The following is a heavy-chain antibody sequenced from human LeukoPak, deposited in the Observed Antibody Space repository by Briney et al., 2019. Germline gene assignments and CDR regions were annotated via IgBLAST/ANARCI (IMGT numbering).Heavy chain of an antibody. CDR3: AKDRGDYTNWFDP. CDR2: IRYDGSNK. V-gene: IGHV3-30*02. Sequence: GGSLRLSCAASGFIFSSFGMHWVRQAPGKGLEWVAFIRYDGSNKYFADSVKGRFTISRDNSKNTLYLQMNSPRAEDTAIYYCAKDRGDYTNWFDPWGQGTLVTVSS. J-gene: IGHJ5*02. D-gene: IGHD4-17*01. CDR1: GFIFSSFG.